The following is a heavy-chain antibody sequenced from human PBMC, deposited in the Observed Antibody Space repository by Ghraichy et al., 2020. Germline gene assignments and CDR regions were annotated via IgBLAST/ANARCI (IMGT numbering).Heavy chain of an antibody. Sequence: SVKVSCKASGGTFSSYAISWVRQAPGPGLEWMGGIIPIFGTTNYAQKFQGRVTITADESTSTAYMELSSLRSEDTAVYYCARESGYDSSPFDYWGQGTLVTVSS. V-gene: IGHV1-69*13. CDR3: ARESGYDSSPFDY. CDR2: IIPIFGTT. CDR1: GGTFSSYA. D-gene: IGHD5-12*01. J-gene: IGHJ4*02.